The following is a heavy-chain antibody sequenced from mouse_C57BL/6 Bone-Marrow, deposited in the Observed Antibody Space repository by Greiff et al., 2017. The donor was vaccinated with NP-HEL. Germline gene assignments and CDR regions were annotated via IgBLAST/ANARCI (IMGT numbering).Heavy chain of an antibody. CDR3: ARSEGWLLRGYFDV. D-gene: IGHD2-3*01. J-gene: IGHJ1*03. V-gene: IGHV1-18*01. CDR1: GYTFTDYN. CDR2: INPNNGGT. Sequence: SGPELVKPGASVKIPCKASGYTFTDYNMDWVKQSHGKSLEWIGDINPNNGGTIYNQKFKGKATLTVDKSSSTAYMELRSLTSEDTAVYYCARSEGWLLRGYFDVWGTGTTVTVSS.